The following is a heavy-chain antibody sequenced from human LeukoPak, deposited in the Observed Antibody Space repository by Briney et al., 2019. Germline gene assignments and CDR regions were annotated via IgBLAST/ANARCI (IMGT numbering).Heavy chain of an antibody. CDR2: MYSEDNK. V-gene: IGHV3-53*01. D-gene: IGHD3-10*02. CDR1: GITVSSTY. J-gene: IGHJ4*02. CDR3: ARGVLGIIPIDY. Sequence: GGSLRLSCAASGITVSSTYMAWVRQAPGKGLEWVSFMYSEDNKYYADSVKGRFTISRDNSKNTLYLQMNTLRADDTAVYYCARGVLGIIPIDYWGQGTLVTVSS.